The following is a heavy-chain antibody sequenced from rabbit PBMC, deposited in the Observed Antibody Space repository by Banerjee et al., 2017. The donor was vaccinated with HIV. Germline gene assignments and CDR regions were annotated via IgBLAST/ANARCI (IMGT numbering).Heavy chain of an antibody. J-gene: IGHJ6*01. CDR3: ARDAGYYGMDL. CDR2: IYAGSSGAT. CDR1: GFSFSSSYY. Sequence: QEQLEESGGDLVKPGASLTLTCTASGFSFSSSYYMCWVRQAPGKGLKRIACIYAGSSGATAYANWAKGRFTISKTSSTTVTLQMTSLTAADTATYFCARDAGYYGMDLWGQGTLVTVS. D-gene: IGHD4-2*01. V-gene: IGHV1S45*01.